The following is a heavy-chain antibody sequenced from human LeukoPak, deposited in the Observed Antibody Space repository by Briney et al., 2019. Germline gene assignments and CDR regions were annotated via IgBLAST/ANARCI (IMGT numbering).Heavy chain of an antibody. Sequence: GGSLRPSCAASGFTFSSYAMHWVRQAPGKGLEWVSSISSSSSYIYYADSVKGRFTISRDNAKNSLYLQMNSLRAEDTAVYYCAGEVVVVPAAMRGWFDPWGQGTLVTVSS. CDR1: GFTFSSYA. D-gene: IGHD2-2*01. J-gene: IGHJ5*02. V-gene: IGHV3-21*01. CDR2: ISSSSSYI. CDR3: AGEVVVVPAAMRGWFDP.